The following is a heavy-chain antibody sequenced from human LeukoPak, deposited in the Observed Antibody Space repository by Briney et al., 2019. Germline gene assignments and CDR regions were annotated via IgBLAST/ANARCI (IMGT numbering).Heavy chain of an antibody. CDR2: IKSDGST. CDR3: ARAPSEIGGYYPEYFRH. V-gene: IGHV3-74*01. D-gene: IGHD3-22*01. Sequence: GGSLRLSCAASGFTFSTYWMHWVRQAPGKGLVWVSCIKSDGSTNYADSVKGRFTISRDNAKNTLSLQMNSLRPEDTGVYYCARAPSEIGGYYPEYFRHWGKGTLVTVSS. CDR1: GFTFSTYW. J-gene: IGHJ1*01.